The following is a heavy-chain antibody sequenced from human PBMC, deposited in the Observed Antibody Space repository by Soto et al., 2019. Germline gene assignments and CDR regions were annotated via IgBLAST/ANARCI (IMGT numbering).Heavy chain of an antibody. CDR3: ARDHYIVGATDDAFDI. CDR1: GYTFTGYY. V-gene: IGHV1-2*02. D-gene: IGHD1-26*01. Sequence: QVQLVQSGAEVKKPGASVKVSCKASGYTFTGYYMHWVRQAPGQGLEWMGGINPNSGGTNYAQKFQGRVTMTRDTSISTAYMELSRLRSDDTAVYYCARDHYIVGATDDAFDIWGRGTMVTVSS. J-gene: IGHJ3*02. CDR2: INPNSGGT.